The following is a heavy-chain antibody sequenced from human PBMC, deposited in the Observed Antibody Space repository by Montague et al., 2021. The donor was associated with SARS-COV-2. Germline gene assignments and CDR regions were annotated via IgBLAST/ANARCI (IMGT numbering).Heavy chain of an antibody. CDR2: IYYSGST. D-gene: IGHD1-26*01. CDR1: GGSISSYY. CDR3: ASLRGATDYYYYYGMDV. V-gene: IGHV4-59*01. J-gene: IGHJ6*02. Sequence: SETLSLTCTVSGGSISSYYWSWIRQPPGKGLGWIGYIYYSGSTNYNPSLKSRVTISVDTSKNQFSLKLSSVTAADTAVYYCASLRGATDYYYYYGMDVWGQGTTVTVSS.